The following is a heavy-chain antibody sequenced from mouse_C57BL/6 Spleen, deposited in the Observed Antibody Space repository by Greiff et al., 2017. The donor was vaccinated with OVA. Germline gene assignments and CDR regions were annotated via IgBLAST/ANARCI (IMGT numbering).Heavy chain of an antibody. V-gene: IGHV1-66*01. J-gene: IGHJ4*01. D-gene: IGHD3-2*01. CDR1: GYSFTSYY. CDR2: IYPGGGNT. CDR3: ARRGDSSRAMDY. Sequence: QVQLKESGPELVKPGASVKISCKASGYSFTSYYIHWVKQRPGQGLEWIGWIYPGGGNTKYNEKFKGKATLTADPSSSTAYMQLSSLTSEDSAVYYGARRGDSSRAMDYGGQGTSVTVSS.